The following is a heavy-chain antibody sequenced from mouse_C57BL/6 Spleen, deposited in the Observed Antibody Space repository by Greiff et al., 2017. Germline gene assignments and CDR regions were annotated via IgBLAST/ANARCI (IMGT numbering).Heavy chain of an antibody. CDR2: IYPGSGST. V-gene: IGHV1-55*01. D-gene: IGHD2-1*01. CDR1: GYTFTSYW. Sequence: QVQLKESGAELVKPGASVKMSCKASGYTFTSYWITWVKQRPGQGLEWIGDIYPGSGSTNYNEKFKSKATLTVDTSSSTAYMQLSSLTSEDSAVYYCARPMVQGDFDYWGQGTTLTVSS. J-gene: IGHJ2*01. CDR3: ARPMVQGDFDY.